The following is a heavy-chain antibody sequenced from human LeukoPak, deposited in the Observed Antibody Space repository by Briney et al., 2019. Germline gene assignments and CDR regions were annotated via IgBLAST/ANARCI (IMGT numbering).Heavy chain of an antibody. CDR1: GCTFTGYY. V-gene: IGHV1-2*04. Sequence: GASVKVSCKASGCTFTGYYMHWVRQAPGQGLEWMGWINPNSGGTNYAQKFQGWVTMTRDTSISTAYMELSRLRSDDTAVYYCARSPSSTDGMDVWGQGTTVTVSS. CDR2: INPNSGGT. CDR3: ARSPSSTDGMDV. D-gene: IGHD2-2*01. J-gene: IGHJ6*02.